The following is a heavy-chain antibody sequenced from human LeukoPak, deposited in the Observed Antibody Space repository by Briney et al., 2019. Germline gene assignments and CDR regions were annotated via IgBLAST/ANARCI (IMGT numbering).Heavy chain of an antibody. J-gene: IGHJ4*02. CDR3: ATEYLGYYFDY. CDR2: IYSGGGT. V-gene: IGHV3-53*01. CDR1: GFSFSSFA. Sequence: GGSLRLSCAASGFSFSSFAMNWVRQAPGKGLEWVSVIYSGGGTYYADSVKGRFTISRDNSKNTLYLQMNSLRAEDTAVYYCATEYLGYYFDYSGQGTLVTVSS. D-gene: IGHD2-2*02.